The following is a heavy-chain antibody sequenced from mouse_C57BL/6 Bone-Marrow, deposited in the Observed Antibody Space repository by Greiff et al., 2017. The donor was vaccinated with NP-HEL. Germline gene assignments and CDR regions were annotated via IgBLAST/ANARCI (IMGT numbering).Heavy chain of an antibody. Sequence: VQLQQPGAELVKPGASVKLSCKASGYTFTSYWMQWVKQRPGQGLEWIGEIDPSDSYTNYNQKFKGKATLTVDTSSSTAYMQLSSLTSEDSAVYYCARAYLGCWGEGTTLTVSS. J-gene: IGHJ2*01. CDR2: IDPSDSYT. CDR3: ARAYLGC. V-gene: IGHV1-50*01. CDR1: GYTFTSYW.